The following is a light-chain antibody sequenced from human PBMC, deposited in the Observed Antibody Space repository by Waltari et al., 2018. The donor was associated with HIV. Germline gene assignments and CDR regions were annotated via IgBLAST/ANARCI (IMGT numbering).Light chain of an antibody. CDR2: EVS. J-gene: IGLJ2*01. CDR1: SSDVGGHNS. V-gene: IGLV2-14*01. CDR3: SSYTANSRI. Sequence: QSALTQPASVSGSLGQSITIYCTGTSSDVGGHNSVSWYQQHPGKAPNLLISEVSNRPSGVSNRFSGSKSGNTSSLTISVLQAEDEADYYSSSYTANSRIVGGGTRLTVL.